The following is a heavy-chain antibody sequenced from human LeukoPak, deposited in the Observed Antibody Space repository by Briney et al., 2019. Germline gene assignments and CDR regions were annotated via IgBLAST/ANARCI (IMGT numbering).Heavy chain of an antibody. CDR2: ISSSSSYI. CDR3: ARGRVDYGGNSFYYYYGMDV. D-gene: IGHD4-23*01. Sequence: PGGSLRLSCAVSGFTFSSYSMNWVRQAPGKGLEWVSSISSSSSYIYYADSVKGRFTISRDNAENSLYLQMNSLRAEDTAVYYCARGRVDYGGNSFYYYYGMDVWGQGTTVTVSS. CDR1: GFTFSSYS. J-gene: IGHJ6*02. V-gene: IGHV3-21*01.